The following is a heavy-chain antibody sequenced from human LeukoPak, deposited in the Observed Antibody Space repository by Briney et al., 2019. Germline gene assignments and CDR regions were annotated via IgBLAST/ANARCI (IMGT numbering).Heavy chain of an antibody. Sequence: GSSLRLSCAASGFTFSSYAMHWVRQAPGKGLEWVAVISYDGSNKYYADSVKGRFTISRDNYKNTLYLQMNSLRAEDTAVYYCARRFSSSTLDYWGQGTLVTVSS. V-gene: IGHV3-30*04. J-gene: IGHJ4*02. CDR3: ARRFSSSTLDY. CDR1: GFTFSSYA. CDR2: ISYDGSNK. D-gene: IGHD6-6*01.